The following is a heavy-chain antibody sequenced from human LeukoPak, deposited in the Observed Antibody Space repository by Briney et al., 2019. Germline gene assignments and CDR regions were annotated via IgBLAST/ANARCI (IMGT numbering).Heavy chain of an antibody. V-gene: IGHV1-46*01. D-gene: IGHD1-26*01. Sequence: ASVKVSCKASGYTFTSYYMHWVRQAPGQGLEWMEIINPSGGDASHAQKFQGRVTMTRDMSTSTVYMELSSLGSEDTAVYYCARMIHSGRYFYYFDYWGQGTLVTVSS. CDR2: INPSGGDA. J-gene: IGHJ4*02. CDR1: GYTFTSYY. CDR3: ARMIHSGRYFYYFDY.